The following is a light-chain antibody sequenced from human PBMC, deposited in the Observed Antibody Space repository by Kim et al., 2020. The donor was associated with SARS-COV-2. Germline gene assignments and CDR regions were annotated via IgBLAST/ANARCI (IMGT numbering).Light chain of an antibody. CDR3: ASWDDSLNGWV. CDR1: SPNIGSNT. Sequence: QSVLTQPPSASGTPGQRVTISCSGSSPNIGSNTVNWYQQLPGTAPKLLMYSNNQRPSGVPDRCSGSKSGTSASLAISGLQSEDEADYYCASWDDSLNGWVVGGGTQLTDL. V-gene: IGLV1-44*01. J-gene: IGLJ3*02. CDR2: SNN.